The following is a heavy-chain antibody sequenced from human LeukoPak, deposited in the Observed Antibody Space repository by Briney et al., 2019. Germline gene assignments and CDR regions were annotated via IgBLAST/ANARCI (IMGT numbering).Heavy chain of an antibody. V-gene: IGHV4-59*01. J-gene: IGHJ3*02. CDR3: ARDRRWELLHAFDI. Sequence: PSETLSLTCTVSGDSISSYYWSWIRQAPGKGLEWIAYVQYSESTNYNPSLKSRVTISLDTSKSQFSLMLTSVTAADTAVYYCARDRRWELLHAFDIWGQGTMVTVSS. CDR2: VQYSEST. D-gene: IGHD1-26*01. CDR1: GDSISSYY.